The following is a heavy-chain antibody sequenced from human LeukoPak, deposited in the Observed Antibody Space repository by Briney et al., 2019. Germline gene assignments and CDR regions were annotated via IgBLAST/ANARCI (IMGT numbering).Heavy chain of an antibody. D-gene: IGHD3-3*01. CDR2: IYHSGST. V-gene: IGHV4-38-2*02. CDR3: AGGVRFLEWSAAGWFDP. Sequence: PSETLSLTCTVSGYSISSGYYWGWIRQPPGKGLEWIGSIYHSGSTYYNPSLKSRVTISVDTSKNQFSLKLSSVTAADTAVYYCAGGVRFLEWSAAGWFDPWGQGTLVTVSS. CDR1: GYSISSGYY. J-gene: IGHJ5*02.